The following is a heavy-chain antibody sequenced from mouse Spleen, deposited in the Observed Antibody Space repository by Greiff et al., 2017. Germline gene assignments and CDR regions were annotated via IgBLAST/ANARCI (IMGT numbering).Heavy chain of an antibody. D-gene: IGHD1-1*01. V-gene: IGHV1-82*01. Sequence: QVQLKQSGPELVKPGASVKISCKASGYAFSSSWMNWVKQRPGKGLEWIGRIYPGDGDTNYNGKFKGKATLTADKSSSTAYMQLSSLTSEDSAVYCCAREGITTVVAHFGYWGQGTTLTVSS. CDR3: AREGITTVVAHFGY. J-gene: IGHJ2*01. CDR2: IYPGDGDT. CDR1: GYAFSSSW.